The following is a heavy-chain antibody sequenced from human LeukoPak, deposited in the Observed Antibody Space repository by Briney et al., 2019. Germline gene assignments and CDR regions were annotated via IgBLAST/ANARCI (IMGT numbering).Heavy chain of an antibody. Sequence: ASVKVSCKASGYTFTSNYIHWVRQAPGQGLEWMGMIYPRDGSTSYAQKFQGRVTVTRDTSTSTVHMELSGLRSEDTAVYYCARGPTGYYFDYWGQGTLVTVSS. J-gene: IGHJ4*02. D-gene: IGHD1-1*01. CDR2: IYPRDGST. CDR3: ARGPTGYYFDY. V-gene: IGHV1-46*01. CDR1: GYTFTSNY.